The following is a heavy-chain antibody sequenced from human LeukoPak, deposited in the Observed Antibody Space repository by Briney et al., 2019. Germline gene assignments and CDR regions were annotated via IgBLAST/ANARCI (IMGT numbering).Heavy chain of an antibody. CDR1: GGSFSGYY. D-gene: IGHD5-18*01. CDR2: INHSGST. Sequence: SETLSLTCAVYGGSFSGYYWSWIRQPPGKGLEWIGEINHSGSTNYNPSLKSRVTISVDTSKNQFSLKLSSVTAADTAVYYCARATSGDSYGSQFDYWGQRTLVTVSS. J-gene: IGHJ4*02. CDR3: ARATSGDSYGSQFDY. V-gene: IGHV4-34*01.